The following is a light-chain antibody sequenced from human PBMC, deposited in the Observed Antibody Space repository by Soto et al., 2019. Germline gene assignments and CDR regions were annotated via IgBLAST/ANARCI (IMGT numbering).Light chain of an antibody. V-gene: IGKV1-27*01. CDR3: QQSYSTPQT. CDR1: QGIKNY. CDR2: AAS. J-gene: IGKJ1*01. Sequence: DIQVTQYPSSLSASVGDRVTITCRASQGIKNYLAWYQQKPGEIPKLLIYAASTLESGIPPRFSGSGSGTDFTLTISSLQPEDFATYYCQQSYSTPQTFGQGTKVDIK.